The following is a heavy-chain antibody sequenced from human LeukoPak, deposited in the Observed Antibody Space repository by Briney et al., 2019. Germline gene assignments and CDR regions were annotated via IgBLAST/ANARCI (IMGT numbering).Heavy chain of an antibody. Sequence: GGSLRLSCAASGFTFSSYWMSWVRQAPGKGLEWVANIKQDGSEKYYVDSVKGRFTISRDNAKNSPYLQMNSLRAEDTAVYYCARSGLGQYYYYYYTDVWGKGTTVTVSS. CDR2: IKQDGSEK. D-gene: IGHD1-26*01. J-gene: IGHJ6*03. CDR3: ARSGLGQYYYYYYTDV. CDR1: GFTFSSYW. V-gene: IGHV3-7*01.